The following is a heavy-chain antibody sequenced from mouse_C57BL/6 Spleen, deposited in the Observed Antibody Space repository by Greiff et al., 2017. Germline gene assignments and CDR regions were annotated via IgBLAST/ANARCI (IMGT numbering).Heavy chain of an antibody. J-gene: IGHJ2*01. CDR1: GYTFTDYY. CDR2: INPNNGGT. Sequence: EVQLQQSGPELVKPGASVKISCKASGYTFTDYYMNWVKQSHGKSLEWIGDINPNNGGTSYNQKFKGKATLTVDKSSSTAYMELRSLTSEDSAVYYCAREGYEGYYFDYWGQGTTLTVSS. D-gene: IGHD2-12*01. CDR3: AREGYEGYYFDY. V-gene: IGHV1-26*01.